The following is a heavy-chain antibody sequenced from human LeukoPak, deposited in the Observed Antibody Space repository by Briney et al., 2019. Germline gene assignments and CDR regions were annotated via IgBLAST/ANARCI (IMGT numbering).Heavy chain of an antibody. D-gene: IGHD2-21*02. CDR3: AKEMVVTAREFDY. V-gene: IGHV3-23*01. CDR1: GFTFSSYA. Sequence: GGSLRLSCAASGFTFSSYAMSWVRQAPGKGLEWVSAISGSGSTYYADSLKGRFTISRDNSKNTLYLQMNSLRGEDTAVYYCAKEMVVTAREFDYWGQGTLVTVSS. CDR2: ISGSGST. J-gene: IGHJ4*02.